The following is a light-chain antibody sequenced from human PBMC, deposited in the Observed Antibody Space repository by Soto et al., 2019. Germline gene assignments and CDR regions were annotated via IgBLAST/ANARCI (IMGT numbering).Light chain of an antibody. J-gene: IGKJ1*01. V-gene: IGKV1-5*03. Sequence: DIQMTQSPSTLSGSVGDRVTITFLGSQTIIRWLAWYQQKPGKAPKLLIYKASTLKSGVPSRFSGSGSVTEFTLTISSLQPDDFATYYCQHYNSYSEAFGQGTKVDIK. CDR2: KAS. CDR3: QHYNSYSEA. CDR1: QTIIRW.